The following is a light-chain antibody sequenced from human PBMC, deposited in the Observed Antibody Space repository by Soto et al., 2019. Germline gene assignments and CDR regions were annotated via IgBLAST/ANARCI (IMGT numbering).Light chain of an antibody. CDR3: QQSYITPRT. Sequence: DIQMTQSPSSLSASVRDRVTITCRASQSISSSLNWYQLKPGKAPKLLIYAASILQSGVPSRFSGSGPGTDFTLTISSMQPEDFANYYCQQSYITPRTFGQGTKVEIK. J-gene: IGKJ1*01. CDR2: AAS. V-gene: IGKV1-39*01. CDR1: QSISSS.